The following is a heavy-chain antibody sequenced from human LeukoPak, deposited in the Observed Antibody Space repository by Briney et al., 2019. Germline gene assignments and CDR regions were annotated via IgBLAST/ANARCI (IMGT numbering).Heavy chain of an antibody. D-gene: IGHD5-24*01. CDR1: GGSISSYY. V-gene: IGHV4-59*01. CDR3: AIQGYNSYFDY. CDR2: IYYSGST. Sequence: GSLRLSCTVSGGSISSYYWSWIRQPPGKGLEWIGYIYYSGSTNYNPSLKSRVTISVDTSKNQFSLKLSSVTAADTAVYYCAIQGYNSYFDYWGQGTLVTVSS. J-gene: IGHJ4*02.